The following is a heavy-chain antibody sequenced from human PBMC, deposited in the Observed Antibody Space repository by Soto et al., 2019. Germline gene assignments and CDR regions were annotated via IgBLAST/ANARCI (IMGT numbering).Heavy chain of an antibody. V-gene: IGHV3-33*01. CDR2: IWYDGSNK. D-gene: IGHD3-16*02. J-gene: IGHJ4*02. Sequence: PGGSLRLSCAASGFTFSNHGMHWVRQAPGKGLEWVAVIWYDGSNKYYADSVKGRFTFSRDNSKNMLYLQMNSLRADDTAVYYCVRDRSYRYFDYWGQGTLVTVSS. CDR1: GFTFSNHG. CDR3: VRDRSYRYFDY.